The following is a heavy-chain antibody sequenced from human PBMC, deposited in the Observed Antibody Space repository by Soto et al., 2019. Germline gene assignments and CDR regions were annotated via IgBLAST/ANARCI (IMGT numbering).Heavy chain of an antibody. CDR1: GFTFSSYG. D-gene: IGHD1-26*01. CDR3: AKELSEWEPNLY. J-gene: IGHJ4*02. CDR2: ISYDGSNK. V-gene: IGHV3-30*18. Sequence: PGGSLRLSCAASGFTFSSYGMHWVRQAPGKGLEWVAVISYDGSNKYYADSVKGRFTISRDNSKNTLYLQMNSLRAEDTAVYYCAKELSEWEPNLYWGQGTLVTVSS.